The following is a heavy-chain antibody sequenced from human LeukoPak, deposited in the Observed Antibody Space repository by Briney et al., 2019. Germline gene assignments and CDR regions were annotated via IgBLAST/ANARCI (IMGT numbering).Heavy chain of an antibody. CDR2: ISSSGSTK. J-gene: IGHJ4*02. CDR1: GFTFSSYE. D-gene: IGHD5-24*01. CDR3: TRAPPGRDGYSEY. V-gene: IGHV3-48*03. Sequence: GGSLRLSCAASGFTFSSYEINWVRQAPGKGLEWVSYISSSGSTKYYADSVKGRFTISRDNAKSSLFLQMNSLRAEDTAVYYCTRAPPGRDGYSEYWGQGTVVTVST.